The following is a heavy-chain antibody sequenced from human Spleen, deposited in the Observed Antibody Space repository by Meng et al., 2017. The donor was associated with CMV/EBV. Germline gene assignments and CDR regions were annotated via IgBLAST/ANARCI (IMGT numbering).Heavy chain of an antibody. CDR1: GFTFSSYS. Sequence: GGSLRLSCAASGFTFSSYSMNWVRQAPGKGLEWVSYISSSGSTIYYADSVKGRFTISRDNAKNSLYLQMNSLRAEETAVYYCARGRWGAPYFDYWGQGTLVTVSS. D-gene: IGHD1-26*01. CDR3: ARGRWGAPYFDY. J-gene: IGHJ4*02. CDR2: ISSSGSTI. V-gene: IGHV3-48*04.